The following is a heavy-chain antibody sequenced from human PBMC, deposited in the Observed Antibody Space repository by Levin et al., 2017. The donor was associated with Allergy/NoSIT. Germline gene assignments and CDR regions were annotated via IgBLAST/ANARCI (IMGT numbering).Heavy chain of an antibody. Sequence: SQTLSLTCTVSGGSISSSSYYWGWIRQPPGKGLEWIGSIYYSGSTYYNPSLKSRVTISVDTSKNQFSLKLSSVTAADTAVYYCARVRFRNELLWFGELAGWFDPWGQGTLVTVSS. J-gene: IGHJ5*02. D-gene: IGHD3-10*01. CDR2: IYYSGST. CDR3: ARVRFRNELLWFGELAGWFDP. V-gene: IGHV4-39*01. CDR1: GGSISSSSYY.